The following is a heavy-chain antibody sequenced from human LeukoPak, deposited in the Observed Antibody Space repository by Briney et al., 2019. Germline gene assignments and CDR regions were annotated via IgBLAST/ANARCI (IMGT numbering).Heavy chain of an antibody. V-gene: IGHV1-18*01. CDR3: ARVLRYCSGGSCYSEVYYYYMDV. CDR2: ISVYNGNT. J-gene: IGHJ6*03. Sequence: GASVKVSCKASGYTFTSYGISWVRQAPGQGLEWMGWISVYNGNTNYAQNLQGRVTMTTDTSTTTAYMELRSLRSDDTAVYYCARVLRYCSGGSCYSEVYYYYMDVWGKGTTVTVSS. D-gene: IGHD2-15*01. CDR1: GYTFTSYG.